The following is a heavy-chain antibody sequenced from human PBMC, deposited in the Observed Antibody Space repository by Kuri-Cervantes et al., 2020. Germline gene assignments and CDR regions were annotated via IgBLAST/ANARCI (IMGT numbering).Heavy chain of an antibody. V-gene: IGHV3-7*01. CDR2: IKQDGSNK. D-gene: IGHD2-21*01. CDR1: GFTFSSYW. J-gene: IGHJ3*02. Sequence: GESLKISCAASGFTFSSYWMSWVRQAPGKGLEWVANIKQDGSNKYYADSVKGRFTISRDNSKNTLYLQMNSLRAEDTAVYYCAKCIYSHTYHDAFDIWGQGTLVTVSS. CDR3: AKCIYSHTYHDAFDI.